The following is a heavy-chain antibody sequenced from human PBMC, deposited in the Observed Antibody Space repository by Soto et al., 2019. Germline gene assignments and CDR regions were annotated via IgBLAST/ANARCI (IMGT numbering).Heavy chain of an antibody. Sequence: XESMSLSSAASGFTVSDYDMSWIRPAPGKGLEWVSYISSSSSYTNYADSVKGRFTISRDNAKNSLYLQMNGLRAEDTAVYYCARDQDGYNSRYIYWGQGTLVTVSS. CDR3: ARDQDGYNSRYIY. CDR2: ISSSSSYT. J-gene: IGHJ4*02. CDR1: GFTVSDYD. D-gene: IGHD5-12*01. V-gene: IGHV3-11*06.